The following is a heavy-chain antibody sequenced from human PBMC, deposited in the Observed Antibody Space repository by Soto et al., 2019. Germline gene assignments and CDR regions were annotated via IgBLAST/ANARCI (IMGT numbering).Heavy chain of an antibody. J-gene: IGHJ2*01. D-gene: IGHD2-2*01. CDR1: GGSVSSYY. CDR3: ARQICSSSSCRDWFFDL. CDR2: IYYSEST. Sequence: SETLSLTCTVSGGSVSSYYWSWIRQPPGKGLEWIGYIYYSESTNYNPSLKSRVTMSVDTSKNQFSLELSSVTAADTAVYYCARQICSSSSCRDWFFDLWGRGTLVTVSS. V-gene: IGHV4-59*08.